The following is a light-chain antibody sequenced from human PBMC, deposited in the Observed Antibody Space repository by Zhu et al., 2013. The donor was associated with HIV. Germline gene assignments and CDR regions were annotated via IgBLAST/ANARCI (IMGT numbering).Light chain of an antibody. J-gene: IGKJ1*01. CDR2: GAS. Sequence: EIVMTQSPVTLSVSPGERATLSCRASQSISSNLAWYQHKPGQAPRLLVFGASSRATGIPDRFSGSGFETEFTLTISSLQSEDSAVYYCQQYKNWPPWTFGQGTKVEI. CDR3: QQYKNWPPWT. V-gene: IGKV3-15*01. CDR1: QSISSN.